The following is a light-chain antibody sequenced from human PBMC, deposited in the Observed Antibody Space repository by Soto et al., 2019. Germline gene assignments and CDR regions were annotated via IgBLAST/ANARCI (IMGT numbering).Light chain of an antibody. Sequence: EFVWTQSPGTLCLSPGERATLSCRASQTVRNNYLSWYQQKPGQAPRLLIYDASSRATGIPDRFSGGGSGSDFTLAISRLEPEDFAVYYSQQFSSYPLTFGGGTKVEIK. CDR1: QTVRNNY. V-gene: IGKV3-20*01. CDR2: DAS. CDR3: QQFSSYPLT. J-gene: IGKJ4*01.